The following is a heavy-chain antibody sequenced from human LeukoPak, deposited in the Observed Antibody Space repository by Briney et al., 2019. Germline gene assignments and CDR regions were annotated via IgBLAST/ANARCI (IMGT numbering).Heavy chain of an antibody. CDR3: AREGGNSGHFDY. J-gene: IGHJ4*02. CDR1: GGTFSSYA. D-gene: IGHD4-23*01. V-gene: IGHV1-69*13. CDR2: IIPIFGTA. Sequence: ASVKVSCKASGGTFSSYAISWVRRAPGQGLEWMGGIIPIFGTANYAQKFQGRVTITADESTSTAYMELSSLRSEDTAVYYCAREGGNSGHFDYWGQGTLVTVSS.